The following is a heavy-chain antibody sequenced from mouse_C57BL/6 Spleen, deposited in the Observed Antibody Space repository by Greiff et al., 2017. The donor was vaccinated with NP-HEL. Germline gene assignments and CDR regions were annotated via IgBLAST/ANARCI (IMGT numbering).Heavy chain of an antibody. D-gene: IGHD2-1*01. J-gene: IGHJ2*01. CDR1: GFTFSSYA. CDR2: ISDGGSYT. V-gene: IGHV5-4*01. CDR3: ARDRIYTLDY. Sequence: EVKLMESGGGLVKPGGSLKLSCAASGFTFSSYAMSWVRQTPEKRLEWVATISDGGSYTYYPDNVKGRFTISRDNAKNNLYLQMSHLKSEDTAMYYCARDRIYTLDYWGQGTTLTVSS.